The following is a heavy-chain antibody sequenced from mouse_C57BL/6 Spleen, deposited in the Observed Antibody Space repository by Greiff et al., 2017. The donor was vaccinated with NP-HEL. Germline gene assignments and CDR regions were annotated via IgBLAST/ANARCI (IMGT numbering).Heavy chain of an antibody. CDR3: AREGTTVVARGYAMDY. V-gene: IGHV5-4*01. J-gene: IGHJ4*01. D-gene: IGHD1-1*01. CDR2: ISDGGSYT. Sequence: DVMLVESGGGLVKPGGSLKLSCAASGFTFSSYAMSWVRQTPEKRLEWVATISDGGSYTYYPDNVKGRFTISRDNAKNNLYLQMSHLKSEDTAMYYCAREGTTVVARGYAMDYWGQGTSVTVSS. CDR1: GFTFSSYA.